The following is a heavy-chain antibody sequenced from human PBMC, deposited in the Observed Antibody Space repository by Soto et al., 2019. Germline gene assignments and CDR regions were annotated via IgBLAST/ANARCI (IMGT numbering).Heavy chain of an antibody. CDR3: ARVYSSGWKGLGY. CDR1: GYMFISYG. Sequence: QLVQSGAEVKKPGSSVKVSCKASGYMFISYGIGWVRQAPGQGLEWMGWITTHNDNTNYAQQFQGRVTFTTDTSTSTAYMELRDLTSDDTAVYYCARVYSSGWKGLGYWGQGTLVTVSS. CDR2: ITTHNDNT. V-gene: IGHV1-18*01. D-gene: IGHD6-19*01. J-gene: IGHJ4*02.